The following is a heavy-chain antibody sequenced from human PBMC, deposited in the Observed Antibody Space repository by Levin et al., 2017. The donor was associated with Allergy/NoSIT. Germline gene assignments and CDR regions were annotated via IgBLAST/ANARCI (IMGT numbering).Heavy chain of an antibody. D-gene: IGHD3-10*01. CDR1: GFTFSSYT. CDR2: TSSNGGST. CDR3: VKKGGIGSGSSTGWFDP. J-gene: IGHJ5*02. V-gene: IGHV3-64D*06. Sequence: GGSLRLSCSASGFTFSSYTMHWVRQAPGKGLEYVSGTSSNGGSTYYADSVKGRFTISRDNSMDTLYLQMSSLRAEDTAVYYCVKKGGIGSGSSTGWFDPWGQGTLVTVSS.